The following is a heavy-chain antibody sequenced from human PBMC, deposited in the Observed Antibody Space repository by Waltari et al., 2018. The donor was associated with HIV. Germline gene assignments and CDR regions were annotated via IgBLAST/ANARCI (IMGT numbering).Heavy chain of an antibody. J-gene: IGHJ6*02. CDR3: AWIELSYDILTGDYYYYYGMDV. CDR1: GFSLSNGRMG. CDR2: IFSNDEK. Sequence: QVTLKESGPVLVKPTETLTLTCIVSGFSLSNGRMGVSWIRQPPGKALEWLAHIFSNDEKSYSTSLKSRLTISKDTSKSQVVLTMTNMDPVDTATYYCAWIELSYDILTGDYYYYYGMDVWGQGTTVTVSS. D-gene: IGHD3-9*01. V-gene: IGHV2-26*01.